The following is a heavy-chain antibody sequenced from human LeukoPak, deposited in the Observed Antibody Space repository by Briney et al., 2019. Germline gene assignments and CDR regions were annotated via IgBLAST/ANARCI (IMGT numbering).Heavy chain of an antibody. J-gene: IGHJ4*02. CDR1: GFTFSSYA. CDR2: ISSSSSTI. CDR3: ARDRTGDFDY. V-gene: IGHV3-48*01. D-gene: IGHD2-8*02. Sequence: GGSLRLSCAASGFTFSSYAMSWVRQAPGKGLEWVSYISSSSSTIYYADSVKGRFTISRDNAKNSLYLQMNSLRAEDTAVYYCARDRTGDFDYWGQGTLVTVSS.